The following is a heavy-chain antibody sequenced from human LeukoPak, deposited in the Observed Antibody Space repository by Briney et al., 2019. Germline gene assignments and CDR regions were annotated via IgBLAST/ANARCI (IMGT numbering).Heavy chain of an antibody. Sequence: ASVKVSCKASGYTFTSYGISWVRQAPGQGLEWMGWISAYNGNTNYAQKLQGRVTMTTDTSTSTAYMELRSLRSDDTAVYYCARDLYSRRQQLVSNWFDPWGLGTLVTVSS. V-gene: IGHV1-18*01. J-gene: IGHJ5*02. CDR2: ISAYNGNT. CDR3: ARDLYSRRQQLVSNWFDP. D-gene: IGHD6-13*01. CDR1: GYTFTSYG.